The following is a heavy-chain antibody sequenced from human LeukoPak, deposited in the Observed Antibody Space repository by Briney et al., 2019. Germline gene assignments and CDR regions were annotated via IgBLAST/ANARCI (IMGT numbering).Heavy chain of an antibody. CDR2: ISAYNGNT. V-gene: IGHV1-18*01. D-gene: IGHD3-10*01. CDR3: ARDPGSGSGSYIDY. J-gene: IGHJ4*02. CDR1: GYTFTSYG. Sequence: SVKVSCKASGYTFTSYGISWVRQAPGQGLESMGWISAYNGNTNYAQKLQGRVTMTTDTSTSTAYMKLRSLRSDDTAVYYCARDPGSGSGSYIDYWGQGTLVTVSS.